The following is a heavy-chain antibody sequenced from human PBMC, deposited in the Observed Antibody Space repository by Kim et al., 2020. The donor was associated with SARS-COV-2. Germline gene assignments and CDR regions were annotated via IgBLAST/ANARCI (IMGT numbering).Heavy chain of an antibody. Sequence: LKSRVTISVDTSKNQFSLKLSSVTAADTAVYYCARERRTNRLLSDYYCDYWGQGTLVTVSS. J-gene: IGHJ4*02. D-gene: IGHD3-10*01. CDR3: ARERRTNRLLSDYYCDY. V-gene: IGHV4-30-2*04.